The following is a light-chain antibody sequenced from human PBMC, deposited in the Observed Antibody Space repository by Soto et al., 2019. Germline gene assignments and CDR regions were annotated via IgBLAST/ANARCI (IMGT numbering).Light chain of an antibody. CDR3: QQSYSTPPT. J-gene: IGKJ1*01. CDR1: QSISTD. V-gene: IGKV1-39*01. Sequence: DIQMTQSPSSLSASVGDRVTITCRASQSISTDLNWYQQTPGKAPKLLIYAASSLQSGVPSRFSGSGSGTDFTLTISSLHPEDSATYYCQQSYSTPPTFGQGTKVEI. CDR2: AAS.